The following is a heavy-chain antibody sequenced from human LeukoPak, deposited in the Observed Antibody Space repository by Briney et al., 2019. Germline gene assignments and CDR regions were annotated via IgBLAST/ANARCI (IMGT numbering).Heavy chain of an antibody. CDR3: ARGARITIFGVVVPNFDY. D-gene: IGHD3-3*01. CDR1: RYTFTSYD. J-gene: IGHJ4*02. CDR2: MNPNSGNT. Sequence: ASVKVSCKASRYTFTSYDINWVRQATGQGLEWMGWMNPNSGNTGYAQKFQGRVTMTRNTSISTAYMELSSLRSEDTAVYYCARGARITIFGVVVPNFDYWGQGTLVTVSS. V-gene: IGHV1-8*01.